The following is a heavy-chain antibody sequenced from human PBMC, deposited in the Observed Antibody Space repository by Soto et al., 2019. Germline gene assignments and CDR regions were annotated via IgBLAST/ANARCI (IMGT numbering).Heavy chain of an antibody. Sequence: PGGSLRLSCAASGFTFSSYAMSWVRQAPGKGLEWVSAISGSGGSTYYADSVKGRFTISRDNSKNTLYLQMNSLRAEDTAVYYCAKDQKRIQLWLQSSRLYFPLDYPPQGTLVTVTS. CDR1: GFTFSSYA. CDR3: AKDQKRIQLWLQSSRLYFPLDY. J-gene: IGHJ4*02. D-gene: IGHD5-18*01. CDR2: ISGSGGST. V-gene: IGHV3-23*01.